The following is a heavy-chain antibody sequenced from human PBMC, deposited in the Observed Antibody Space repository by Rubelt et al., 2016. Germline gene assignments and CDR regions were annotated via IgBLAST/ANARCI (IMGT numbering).Heavy chain of an antibody. D-gene: IGHD1-26*01. CDR1: GGSFSG. J-gene: IGHJ4*02. V-gene: IGHV4-34*10. CDR3: ASGGGSYAFDF. CDR2: INHSGGP. Sequence: QLQLQESGPGLVKPSEALSLTCAVYGGSFSGIRQPPGKGLEWLGEINHSGGPNYNPSHQSRVTMSVDTSKNQVSLKLSSVTAADTAIDYCASGGGSYAFDFWGQGTLVTVSS.